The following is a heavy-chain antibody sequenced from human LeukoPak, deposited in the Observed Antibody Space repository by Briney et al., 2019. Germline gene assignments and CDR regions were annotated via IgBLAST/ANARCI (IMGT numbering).Heavy chain of an antibody. D-gene: IGHD2-2*02. V-gene: IGHV1-2*02. J-gene: IGHJ5*02. Sequence: GASVKVSCKASGYTFTGYYMHWVRQAPGQGLEWMGWINPNSGGTNYAQEFQGRVTMTRDTSISTAYMELSRLRSDDTAVYYCARDGSYCSSTSCYNGWFDPWGQGTLVTVSS. CDR3: ARDGSYCSSTSCYNGWFDP. CDR1: GYTFTGYY. CDR2: INPNSGGT.